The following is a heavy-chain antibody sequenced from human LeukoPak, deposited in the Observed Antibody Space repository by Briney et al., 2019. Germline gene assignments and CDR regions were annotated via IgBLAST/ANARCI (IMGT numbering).Heavy chain of an antibody. V-gene: IGHV4-34*01. J-gene: IGHJ6*03. CDR2: INHSGST. Sequence: SETLSLTCAVYGGSFSGYYWSWIRQPPGEGLEWIGEINHSGSTNYNPSLKSRVTISVDTSKNQFSLKLSSVTAADTAVYYCARGSTIFGVVGYYYYYMDVWGKGTTVTVSS. D-gene: IGHD3-3*01. CDR1: GGSFSGYY. CDR3: ARGSTIFGVVGYYYYYMDV.